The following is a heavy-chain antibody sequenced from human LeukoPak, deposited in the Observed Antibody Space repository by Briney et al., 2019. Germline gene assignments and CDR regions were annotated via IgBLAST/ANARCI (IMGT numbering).Heavy chain of an antibody. CDR1: GFTFSSYT. J-gene: IGHJ4*02. V-gene: IGHV3-21*01. D-gene: IGHD3-9*01. CDR3: ARAPYDIVTGYSGYFDY. CDR2: LSSSSSYM. Sequence: GGSLRLSCAASGFTFSSYTMNWVRQAPGKGPEWGSSLSSSSSYMYYADSVKGRFTISRDNAKNSLYLQMDSLRAEDTAVYYCARAPYDIVTGYSGYFDYWGQGTLVTVSS.